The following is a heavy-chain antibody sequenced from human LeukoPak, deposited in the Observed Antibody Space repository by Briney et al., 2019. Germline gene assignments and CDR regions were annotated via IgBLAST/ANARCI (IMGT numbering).Heavy chain of an antibody. J-gene: IGHJ6*02. V-gene: IGHV4-39*07. CDR3: ARGRGRSGSCMDV. D-gene: IGHD3-10*01. Sequence: PSETLSLTCTVSGGSISSSSYYWGWIRQPPGKGLEWIGSIYYSGSTYYNPSLKSRVTISVDTSKNQFSLKLSSVTAADTAVYYCARGRGRSGSCMDVWGQGTTVTVSS. CDR1: GGSISSSSYY. CDR2: IYYSGST.